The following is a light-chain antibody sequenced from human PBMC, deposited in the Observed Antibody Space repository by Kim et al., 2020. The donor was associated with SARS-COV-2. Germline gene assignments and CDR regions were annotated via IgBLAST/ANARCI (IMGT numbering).Light chain of an antibody. CDR3: QHRGSWITAPT. CDR2: DAV. Sequence: EVVLTQSPGTLSLSPGERAALSCRASQSISTNLAWYQHKPGQAPRLVICDAVTRASGIPDRFTGSGSGTEFTLTISSLQPEDFAVYYCQHRGSWITAPTFGGGTKVDIK. V-gene: IGKV3-11*01. CDR1: QSISTN. J-gene: IGKJ4*01.